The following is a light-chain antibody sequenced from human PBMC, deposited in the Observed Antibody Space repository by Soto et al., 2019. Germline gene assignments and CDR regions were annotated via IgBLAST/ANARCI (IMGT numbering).Light chain of an antibody. Sequence: EIVLTQSPGTLSLSPGERATLSCRASQSVSSSYLAWYQQKPGQAPRLLIYGASSRATGIPDRFSGSGSGTDFTLTIRRLEPEDFAVYYCQQYGSSPPVTLCQGTKVDIK. J-gene: IGKJ1*01. V-gene: IGKV3-20*01. CDR2: GAS. CDR3: QQYGSSPPVT. CDR1: QSVSSSY.